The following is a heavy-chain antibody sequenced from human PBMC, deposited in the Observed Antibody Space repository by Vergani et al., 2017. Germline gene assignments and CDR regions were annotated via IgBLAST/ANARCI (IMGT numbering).Heavy chain of an antibody. CDR3: ARGRVVVVVPAARGNTFDY. Sequence: QVQLQQWGAGLLKPSETLSLTCAVYGGSFSGYYWSWIRQPPGKGLEWIGEINHSGSTNYNPSLKSRVTISVDTSKNQFSLKLSSGTAADTAVYYCARGRVVVVVPAARGNTFDYWGQGTLVTVAS. CDR1: GGSFSGYY. D-gene: IGHD2-2*01. J-gene: IGHJ4*02. CDR2: INHSGST. V-gene: IGHV4-34*01.